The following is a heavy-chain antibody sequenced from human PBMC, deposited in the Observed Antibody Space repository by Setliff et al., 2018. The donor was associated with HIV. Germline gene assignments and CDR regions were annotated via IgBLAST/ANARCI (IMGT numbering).Heavy chain of an antibody. J-gene: IGHJ6*03. CDR3: ARGDYYSYCVDV. V-gene: IGHV4-61*01. CDR1: GGSVSSGSYY. CDR2: IYYSGST. Sequence: PSETLSLTCTVSGGSVSSGSYYWSWIRQPPGKGLEWIGYIYYSGSTNYNPSLKSRVTISVDTSKNQFSLKLSSVTAADTAVYYCARGDYYSYCVDVWGKGTTVTVSS.